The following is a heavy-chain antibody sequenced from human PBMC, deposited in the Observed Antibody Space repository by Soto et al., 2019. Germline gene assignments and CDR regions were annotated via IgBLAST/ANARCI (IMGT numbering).Heavy chain of an antibody. D-gene: IGHD2-2*01. CDR1: GFTFTNYA. J-gene: IGHJ4*02. V-gene: IGHV3-23*01. Sequence: VQLLESGGGLVQPGGSLMVSCVASGFTFTNYAMSWVRQAPGAGLEWVSSISASGGSTYYADSVNGRFSISRDNSKNTLYLQMNSLGAEDTAIYYCAKDISRSSGRTTCYADWGQGTLVTVSS. CDR3: AKDISRSSGRTTCYAD. CDR2: ISASGGST.